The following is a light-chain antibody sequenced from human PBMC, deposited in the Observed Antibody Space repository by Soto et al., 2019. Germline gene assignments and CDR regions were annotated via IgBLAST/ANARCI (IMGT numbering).Light chain of an antibody. CDR3: GTWDSSLSAGV. CDR1: SSNIANNY. Sequence: QSVLTQPPSVSAAPGQKVTISCSGSSSNIANNYVFWYQQLPGTAPKLLIYDNNKRPSGIPDRFSASKSGTSATLGITGLQTGDEADYYCGTWDSSLSAGVFGGGTKLTVL. V-gene: IGLV1-51*01. CDR2: DNN. J-gene: IGLJ2*01.